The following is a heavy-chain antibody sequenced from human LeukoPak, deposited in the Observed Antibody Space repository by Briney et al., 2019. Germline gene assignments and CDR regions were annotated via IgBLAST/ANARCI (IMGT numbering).Heavy chain of an antibody. CDR3: ARGPALYSSSSRELDY. CDR1: GYTFTGYY. V-gene: IGHV1-2*02. Sequence: GASVKVSCKASGYTFTGYYMHWVRQASGQGLEWMGWINPNSGGTNYAQKFQGRVTMTRDTSISTAYMELSRLRSDDTAVYYCARGPALYSSSSRELDYWGQGTLVTVSS. D-gene: IGHD6-6*01. CDR2: INPNSGGT. J-gene: IGHJ4*02.